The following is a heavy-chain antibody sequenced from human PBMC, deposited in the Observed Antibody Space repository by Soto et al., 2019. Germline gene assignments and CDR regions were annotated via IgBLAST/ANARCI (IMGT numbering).Heavy chain of an antibody. V-gene: IGHV4-30-4*02. Sequence: KPSDTLSLTCTVSGGSISSGDYYWSWIRQPPGKGLEWIGYIYYSGSTYYNPSLKTRVTISVDTYKNQFSLKLSSVTAADTAVYYCDTHDLRWGFDDWGQGTPVTVSS. J-gene: IGHJ4*02. CDR2: IYYSGST. CDR3: DTHDLRWGFDD. CDR1: GGSISSGDYY. D-gene: IGHD3-3*01.